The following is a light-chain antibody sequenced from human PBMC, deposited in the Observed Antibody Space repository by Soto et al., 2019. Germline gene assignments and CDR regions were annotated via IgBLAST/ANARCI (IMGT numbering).Light chain of an antibody. Sequence: QSALTQPASVSGSPGQSITISCTGTSSDVGDYSYVSWYQQHPGKAPKLMIYAVSNRPSGVSNRFSGSKSGNTASLTISGLQAEDEADYYCSSYTSSNTGVFGGGTKLTVL. CDR3: SSYTSSNTGV. CDR1: SSDVGDYSY. J-gene: IGLJ3*02. V-gene: IGLV2-14*01. CDR2: AVS.